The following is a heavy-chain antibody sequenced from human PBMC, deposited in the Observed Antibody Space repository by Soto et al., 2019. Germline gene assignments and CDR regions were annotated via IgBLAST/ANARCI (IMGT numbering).Heavy chain of an antibody. CDR2: ISWNSGSI. V-gene: IGHV3-9*01. Sequence: GGSLRLSCAASGFTFDDYAMHWVRQAPGKGLEWVSGISWNSGSIGYADSVKGRFTISRDNAKNSLYLQMNSLRAEDTALYYCAKDIHSPEYSSSLAFDIWGQGTMVTVSS. CDR1: GFTFDDYA. J-gene: IGHJ3*02. D-gene: IGHD6-6*01. CDR3: AKDIHSPEYSSSLAFDI.